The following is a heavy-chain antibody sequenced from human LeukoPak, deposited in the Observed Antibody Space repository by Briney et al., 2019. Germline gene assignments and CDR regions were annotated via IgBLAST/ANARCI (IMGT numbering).Heavy chain of an antibody. CDR1: GYTFTGHY. CDR3: ARGGGQLLSGDAFDI. D-gene: IGHD2-2*01. Sequence: ASVKVSCKASGYTFTGHYMYWVRQAPGQGLEWTGWINPNSGDTSYALDFQGRVTMTRDTSISTAYMELNRLTSDDTAVYHCARGGGQLLSGDAFDIWGQGTMVRVSS. J-gene: IGHJ3*02. V-gene: IGHV1-2*02. CDR2: INPNSGDT.